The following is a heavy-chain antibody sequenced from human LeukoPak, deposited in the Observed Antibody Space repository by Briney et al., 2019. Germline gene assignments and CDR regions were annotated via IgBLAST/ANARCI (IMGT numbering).Heavy chain of an antibody. CDR2: MFHRGSY. J-gene: IGHJ4*02. Sequence: PSETLSLTCSVSGYLISSGYYWGWIRPPPGKGLEWIGSMFHRGSYYYNPSLKSRVTLSLDTSKNQFSLRLTSVTAADTAVYYCARTDFLGFDATRVRYWGQGNLVTVSS. CDR3: ARTDFLGFDATRVRY. CDR1: GYLISSGYY. V-gene: IGHV4-38-2*02. D-gene: IGHD2-2*01.